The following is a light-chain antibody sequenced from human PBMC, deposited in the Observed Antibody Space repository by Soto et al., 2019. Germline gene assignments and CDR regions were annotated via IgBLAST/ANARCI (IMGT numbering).Light chain of an antibody. V-gene: IGKV1-5*01. CDR1: QSLSSR. CDR2: DAS. J-gene: IGKJ1*01. Sequence: DIQMTQSPSSLSASVGDRVTITCQASQSLSSRLAWYQQKPGKAPELLIYDASSLKSGVPSRFSGSESGTEFTLTISRLQPDDFGTYYCQQYNNFWPFGQGTKVDIX. CDR3: QQYNNFWP.